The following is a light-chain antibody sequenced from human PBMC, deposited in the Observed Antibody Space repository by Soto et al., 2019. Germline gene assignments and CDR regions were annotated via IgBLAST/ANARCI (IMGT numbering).Light chain of an antibody. CDR3: ETWDRNTVV. CDR2: LEDTGIY. Sequence: QLVLTQSSSASASLGSSVKLTCTLSSGHSSYIIAWHQQQPGKAPRYLMKLEDTGIYNKGSGVPDRFSGSSSGADRYLTISNPQFEDEADYYCETWDRNTVVFGGGTKLTVL. CDR1: SGHSSYI. J-gene: IGLJ2*01. V-gene: IGLV4-60*02.